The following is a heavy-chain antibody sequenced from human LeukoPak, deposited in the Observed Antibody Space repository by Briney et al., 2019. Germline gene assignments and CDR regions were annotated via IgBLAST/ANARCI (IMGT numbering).Heavy chain of an antibody. CDR2: TYYRSKWHN. CDR3: ARVAVSGTDWFDP. V-gene: IGHV6-1*01. J-gene: IGHJ5*02. D-gene: IGHD6-19*01. Sequence: SQTLSLTCAISGDSVSSNSAAWSWIRQSPAKGLEWLGRTYYRSKWHNDYAVSVKSRITINPDTSKNQFSLQLNSVPPEDAAVYYCARVAVSGTDWFDPWGQGTLVTVSS. CDR1: GDSVSSNSAA.